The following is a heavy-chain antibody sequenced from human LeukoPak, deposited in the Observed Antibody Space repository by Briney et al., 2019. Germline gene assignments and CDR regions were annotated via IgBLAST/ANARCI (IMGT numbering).Heavy chain of an antibody. CDR2: IYYSGST. V-gene: IGHV4-59*01. Sequence: SEILSLTCTVSGGSISSYYWSWIRQPPGKGLEWVGYIYYSGSTNYNPSLKSRVTISVDTSKNQFSLKLSSVTAEDTAVYYCARVISDYVWGSYPDYWGQGTLVTVSS. CDR3: ARVISDYVWGSYPDY. J-gene: IGHJ4*02. D-gene: IGHD3-16*02. CDR1: GGSISSYY.